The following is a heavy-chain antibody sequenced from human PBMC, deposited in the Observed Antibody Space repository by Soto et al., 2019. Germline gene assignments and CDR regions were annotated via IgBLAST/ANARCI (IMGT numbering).Heavy chain of an antibody. V-gene: IGHV3-30*18. D-gene: IGHD3-10*01. CDR2: ITHDGNKE. CDR3: AKDMGPSPRPPDSLDI. Sequence: QMQLAESGGNVVQPGRSLRLSCVASGFTFRSFGMHWVRQAPGKGLEWVATITHDGNKEYYADSVKGRFTVSRDNSRDTIYLEMNSVRADDTGVYYCAKDMGPSPRPPDSLDIWGQGTVVTVSS. J-gene: IGHJ3*02. CDR1: GFTFRSFG.